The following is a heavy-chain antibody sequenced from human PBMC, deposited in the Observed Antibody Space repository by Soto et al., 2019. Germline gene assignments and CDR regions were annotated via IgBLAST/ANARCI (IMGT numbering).Heavy chain of an antibody. V-gene: IGHV4-61*01. CDR1: GGSVSSSNYY. J-gene: IGHJ2*01. Sequence: SETLSLTCTVSGGSVSSSNYYWSWIRQSPAKGLEWIGYIYYSGSTNYNPSLKSRVTISVDTSKNQLSLNLNSVTAADTAVYYCASRDGDRRYFDLWGRGTLVTVS. CDR3: ASRDGDRRYFDL. CDR2: IYYSGST.